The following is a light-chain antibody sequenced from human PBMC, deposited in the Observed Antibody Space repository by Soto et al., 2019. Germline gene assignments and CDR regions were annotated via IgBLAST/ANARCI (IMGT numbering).Light chain of an antibody. CDR1: QSVVNNY. Sequence: EIVLTQSPGTLSLSPGERATLSCRASQSVVNNYLAWYQQKPGQAPRLLIYGASSRATGIPDRFSGSGSGTEFTLTISRLEPEDFAVYYCQQYGSAPWTFGQVTKVESK. CDR2: GAS. CDR3: QQYGSAPWT. J-gene: IGKJ1*01. V-gene: IGKV3-20*01.